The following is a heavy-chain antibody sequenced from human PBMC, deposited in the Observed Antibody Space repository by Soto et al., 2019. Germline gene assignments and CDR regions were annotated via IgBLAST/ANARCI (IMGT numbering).Heavy chain of an antibody. D-gene: IGHD4-17*01. J-gene: IGHJ4*02. CDR1: GFTFSSYA. V-gene: IGHV3-30-3*01. CDR3: ARVRTSDY. CDR2: ISYDGSNK. Sequence: GSLRLSCAASGFTFSSYAMHWVRQAPGKGLEWVAVISYDGSNKYYADSVKGRFTISRDNSKNTLYLQMNSLRAEDTAVYYCARVRTSDYWGQGTLVTVSS.